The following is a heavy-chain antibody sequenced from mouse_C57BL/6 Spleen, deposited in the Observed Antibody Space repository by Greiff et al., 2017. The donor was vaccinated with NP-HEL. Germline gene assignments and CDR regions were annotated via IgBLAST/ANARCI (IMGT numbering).Heavy chain of an antibody. V-gene: IGHV1-69*01. CDR3: ARKDYGSSYCAY. D-gene: IGHD1-1*01. CDR1: GYTFTSYW. J-gene: IGHJ3*01. Sequence: QVQLQQPGAELVMPGASVKLSCKASGYTFTSYWMHWVKQRPGQGLEWIGEIDPSDSYTNYIQKFKGKSTLTVDKSSSTAYMQLSSLTSEDSAVYYCARKDYGSSYCAYWGQGTLVTVSA. CDR2: IDPSDSYT.